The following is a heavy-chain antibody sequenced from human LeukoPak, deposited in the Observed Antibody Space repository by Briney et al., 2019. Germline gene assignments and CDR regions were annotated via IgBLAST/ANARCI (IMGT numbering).Heavy chain of an antibody. CDR1: GGSISSSSYY. D-gene: IGHD3-3*01. Sequence: SSETLSLTCTVSGGSISSSSYYWGWIRQPPGKGLEWIGSIYYSGSTYYNPSLKSRVTISVDTSKNQFSLKLSSVTAADTAVYYCASLSNYDFWSGYYRGASEYFQHWGQGTLVTVSS. CDR2: IYYSGST. CDR3: ASLSNYDFWSGYYRGASEYFQH. J-gene: IGHJ1*01. V-gene: IGHV4-39*01.